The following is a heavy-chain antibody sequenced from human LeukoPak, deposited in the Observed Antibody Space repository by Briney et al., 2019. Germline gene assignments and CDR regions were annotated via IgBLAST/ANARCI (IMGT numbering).Heavy chain of an antibody. CDR2: ITTGRGET. D-gene: IGHD3-9*01. J-gene: IGHJ6*03. CDR1: GYTFTDYA. V-gene: IGHV1-3*03. CDR3: ARGTRLRYFDWLSLGNYYYYMDV. Sequence: ASVKVSCKASGYTFTDYALHWVRQAPGQSLEWMGWITTGRGETRYPQEFQRRITFTRDTSASTVYMDLSDLRSEDTAVYYCARGTRLRYFDWLSLGNYYYYMDVWGKGTTVTISS.